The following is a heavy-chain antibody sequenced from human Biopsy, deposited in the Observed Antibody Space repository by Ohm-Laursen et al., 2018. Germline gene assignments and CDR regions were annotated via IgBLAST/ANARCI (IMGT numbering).Heavy chain of an antibody. CDR2: INHRGTT. CDR1: GGSFSDYY. V-gene: IGHV4-34*01. D-gene: IGHD1-14*01. J-gene: IGHJ5*02. CDR3: ARDRDRRGWFDP. Sequence: SETLSLTCAVYGGSFSDYYWTWIRQPPGKGLEWIGEINHRGTTNYNPSLKSRVTMSVDTSKNKFSLRVSSVTAADTAVYYCARDRDRRGWFDPWGQGTLVTVSS.